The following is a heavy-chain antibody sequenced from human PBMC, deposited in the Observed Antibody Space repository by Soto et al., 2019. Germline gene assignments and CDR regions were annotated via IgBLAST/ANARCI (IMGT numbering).Heavy chain of an antibody. D-gene: IGHD3-9*01. V-gene: IGHV3-30*18. J-gene: IGHJ6*02. CDR2: ISYDGSNK. CDR1: GFTFSSYG. CDR3: AKVLRYFDWPMDV. Sequence: SLRLSCAASGFTFSSYGMHWVRQAPGKGLEWVAVISYDGSNKYYADSVKGRFTISRDNSKNTLYLQMNSLRAEDTAVYYCAKVLRYFDWPMDVWGQGTTVTVSS.